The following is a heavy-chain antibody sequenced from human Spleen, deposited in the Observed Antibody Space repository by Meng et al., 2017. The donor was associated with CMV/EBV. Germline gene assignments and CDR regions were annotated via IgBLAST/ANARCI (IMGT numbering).Heavy chain of an antibody. CDR2: IGRSSSDI. J-gene: IGHJ6*02. V-gene: IGHV3-21*06. Sequence: GGSLRLSCAASGFTFGSYSMNWVRQAPGKGLEWVSSIGRSSSDIYYADSVRGRFTISREDAKSSLYLQMNSLRVDDTAVYYCARAGGIYDSPDVWGQGTTVTVS. D-gene: IGHD3-3*01. CDR1: GFTFGSYS. CDR3: ARAGGIYDSPDV.